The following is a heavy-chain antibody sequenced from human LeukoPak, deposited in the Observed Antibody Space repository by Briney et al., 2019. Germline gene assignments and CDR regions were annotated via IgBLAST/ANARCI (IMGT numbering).Heavy chain of an antibody. J-gene: IGHJ4*02. V-gene: IGHV3-23*01. Sequence: GGSLRLSCAASGFTFSSYAMSWARQAPGKGLEWVSGISDSGGTTYYADSVKGRFTISRDNSKNTLYLQLNSLRAEDTAVYYCAKDGPAIRYFDWLLFNWGQGTLVTVSS. CDR2: ISDSGGTT. CDR3: AKDGPAIRYFDWLLFN. D-gene: IGHD3-9*01. CDR1: GFTFSSYA.